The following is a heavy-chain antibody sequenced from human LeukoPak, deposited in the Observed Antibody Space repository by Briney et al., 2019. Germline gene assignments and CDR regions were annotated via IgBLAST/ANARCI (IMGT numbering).Heavy chain of an antibody. Sequence: SETLALTCAVYGGSFSDHSWSWVRQPPGKGLEWIGEINHNGSTTHNPSLRSRVTISVDTYKNQFSLRLGSVTAADTAVYYCARGWRVPADYGPNFWFDPWGQGTLVTVSP. CDR3: ARGWRVPADYGPNFWFDP. J-gene: IGHJ5*02. V-gene: IGHV4-34*01. CDR1: GGSFSDHS. CDR2: INHNGST. D-gene: IGHD4/OR15-4a*01.